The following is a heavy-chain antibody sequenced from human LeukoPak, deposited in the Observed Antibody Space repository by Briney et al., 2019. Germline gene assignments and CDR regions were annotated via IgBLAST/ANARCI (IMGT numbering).Heavy chain of an antibody. CDR1: GGTFSSYA. V-gene: IGHV1-69*01. J-gene: IGHJ4*02. CDR3: ARSAIAVAGIIHGYYFDY. CDR2: IIPIFGTA. D-gene: IGHD6-19*01. Sequence: GSSMKVSCKASGGTFSSYAISWVRQAPGQGLEWMGGIIPIFGTANYAQKFQGRVTITADESTSTAYMELSSLRSEGTAVYYCARSAIAVAGIIHGYYFDYWGQGTLVTVSS.